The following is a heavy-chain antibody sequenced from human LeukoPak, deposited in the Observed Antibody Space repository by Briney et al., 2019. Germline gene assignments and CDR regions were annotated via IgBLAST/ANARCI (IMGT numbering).Heavy chain of an antibody. V-gene: IGHV1-18*01. CDR1: GYTFTSYS. D-gene: IGHD1-26*01. J-gene: IGHJ4*02. CDR2: ISACNGNT. Sequence: ASVKVSCKASGYTFTSYSISWVRQAPGQGLEWMGWISACNGNTNYAQKLQGRVTMTTDTSTSTAYMELRSLRSDDTAVYYCAGHLVGATTFDYWGQGTLVTVSS. CDR3: AGHLVGATTFDY.